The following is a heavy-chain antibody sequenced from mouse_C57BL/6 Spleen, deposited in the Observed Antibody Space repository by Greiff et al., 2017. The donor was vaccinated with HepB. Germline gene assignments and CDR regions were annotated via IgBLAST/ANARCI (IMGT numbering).Heavy chain of an antibody. D-gene: IGHD1-1*01. CDR3: TFCITTVVAKDY. CDR2: IDPEDGDT. Sequence: EVKLMESGAELVRPGASVKLSCTASGFNIKDYYMHWVKQRPEQGLEWIGRIDPEDGDTEYAPKFQGKATMTADTSSNTAYLQLSSLTSEDTAVYYCTFCITTVVAKDYWGQGTTLTVSS. CDR1: GFNIKDYY. V-gene: IGHV14-1*01. J-gene: IGHJ2*01.